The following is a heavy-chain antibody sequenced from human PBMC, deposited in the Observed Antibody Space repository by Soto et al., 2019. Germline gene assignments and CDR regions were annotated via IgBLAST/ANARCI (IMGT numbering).Heavy chain of an antibody. CDR3: AREPAGVSGDYGMDV. CDR1: GFTFTNYV. CDR2: IWSDGSNI. Sequence: QVQLVESGGGVVQPGRSLRLSCAASGFTFTNYVMHWVRQAPGKGLEWVAFIWSDGSNIHYADAVKGRFTISRDNSKNTQYLQMNRLRAEDTAVYYCAREPAGVSGDYGMDVGGPGTTVTVSS. V-gene: IGHV3-33*01. J-gene: IGHJ6*02. D-gene: IGHD2-8*01.